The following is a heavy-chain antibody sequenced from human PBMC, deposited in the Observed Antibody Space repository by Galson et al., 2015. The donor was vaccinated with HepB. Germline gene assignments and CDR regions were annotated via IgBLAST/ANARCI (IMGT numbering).Heavy chain of an antibody. Sequence: SETLSLTCTVSGGSISSYYWSWIRQPPGKGLEWIGYIYYSGSTNYNPSLKSRVTISVDTSKNQFSLKLSSVTAADTAVYYCARGTYSSSWYIVPPHFDYWGQGTLVTVSS. V-gene: IGHV4-59*01. CDR1: GGSISSYY. J-gene: IGHJ4*02. D-gene: IGHD6-13*01. CDR3: ARGTYSSSWYIVPPHFDY. CDR2: IYYSGST.